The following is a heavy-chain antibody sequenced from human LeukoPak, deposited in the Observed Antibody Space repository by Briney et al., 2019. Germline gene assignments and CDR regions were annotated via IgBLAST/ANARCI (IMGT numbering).Heavy chain of an antibody. CDR1: GGTFSSYA. V-gene: IGHV1-69*04. CDR2: IIPILGIA. CDR3: ARVGASGPFDY. Sequence: ASVKVSCKASGGTFSSYAISWVRQAPGQGLEWMGRIIPILGIANYAQKFQGRVTITADKSTSTAYMELSSLRSEDTAVYYCARVGASGPFDYWGRGTLVTVSS. D-gene: IGHD2-15*01. J-gene: IGHJ4*02.